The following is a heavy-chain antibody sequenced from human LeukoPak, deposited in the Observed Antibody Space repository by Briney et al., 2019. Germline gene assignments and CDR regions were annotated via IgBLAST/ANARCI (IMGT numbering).Heavy chain of an antibody. D-gene: IGHD2-2*01. V-gene: IGHV1-2*02. CDR2: INPNSGGT. J-gene: IGHJ6*02. CDR1: EYTFTGYY. CDR3: ARDSRVVPAATMNV. Sequence: ASVKVSCKASEYTFTGYYMHWVQRAPGQGLEWMGWINPNSGGTNYAPKFQGRVTMTRDTSISTAYMELSGLRSDDTAVYYCARDSRVVPAATMNVWGQGTTVTVSS.